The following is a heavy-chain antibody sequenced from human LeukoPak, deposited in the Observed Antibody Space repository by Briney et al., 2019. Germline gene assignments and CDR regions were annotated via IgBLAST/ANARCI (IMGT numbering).Heavy chain of an antibody. D-gene: IGHD1-7*01. V-gene: IGHV5-51*01. CDR2: IYPGDSDT. Sequence: GESLKISCKGSGYSFTTYWIGWVRQMPGKGLEWMGIIYPGDSDTRYSPSFQGQVTISADKSTNTAYLQRSSLKASDTAIYYCARRPQLRSELDYWGQGTLVTVSS. J-gene: IGHJ4*02. CDR3: ARRPQLRSELDY. CDR1: GYSFTTYW.